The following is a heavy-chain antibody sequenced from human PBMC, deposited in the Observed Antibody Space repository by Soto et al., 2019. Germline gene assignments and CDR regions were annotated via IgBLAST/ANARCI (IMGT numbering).Heavy chain of an antibody. D-gene: IGHD1-1*01. V-gene: IGHV5-10-1*03. CDR2: IDPSDSYT. CDR1: GYRFINYW. Sequence: EVQLVQSGAEVKKPGESLRLSCQGSGYRFINYWIGWWRQMPGKGLEWVGRIDPSDSYTVYSPSFQGHVTISIDTAINTAFLEWRSLQASDTAMYYCVRHGNGTPFYFDFWGRGTLVPVSS. CDR3: VRHGNGTPFYFDF. J-gene: IGHJ4*02.